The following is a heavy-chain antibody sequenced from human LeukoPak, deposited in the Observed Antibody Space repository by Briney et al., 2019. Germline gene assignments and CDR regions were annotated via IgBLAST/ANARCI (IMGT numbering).Heavy chain of an antibody. CDR2: ISRSSTYI. CDR1: GFSFSGNS. Sequence: GGSLRLSCAGSGFSFSGNSMNWVRQAPGKGLEWVSAISRSSTYIYYADSVKGRFTISRDNAKNSLYLQMNSLRAEDTAVYYCAKPPPIYRGHFDYWGQGTLVTVSS. D-gene: IGHD2-2*02. J-gene: IGHJ4*02. V-gene: IGHV3-21*04. CDR3: AKPPPIYRGHFDY.